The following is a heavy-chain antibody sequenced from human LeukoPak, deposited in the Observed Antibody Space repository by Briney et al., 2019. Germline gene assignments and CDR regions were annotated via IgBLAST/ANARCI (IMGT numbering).Heavy chain of an antibody. D-gene: IGHD5-18*01. CDR2: ISSSDNTI. J-gene: IGHJ4*02. V-gene: IGHV3-48*02. CDR1: GFTFSFYS. CDR3: ARVHRGYSYGRLDY. Sequence: PGGSLILSCAASGFTFSFYSMNWVRQAPGKGLEWVSYISSSDNTIHYADSVKGRFTISRDNAKNSLYLEMNSLRDEDTAVYYCARVHRGYSYGRLDYWGQGTMVTVSS.